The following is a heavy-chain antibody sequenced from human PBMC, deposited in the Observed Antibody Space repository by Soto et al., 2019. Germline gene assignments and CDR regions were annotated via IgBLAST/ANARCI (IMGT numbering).Heavy chain of an antibody. Sequence: ASVKVSCKASGYTFTGYYMHWVRQAPGQGLEWMGWINPNSGGTNYAQKFQGRVTMTRDTSISTAYMELSRLRSDDTAVYYCARSIAIAAAGPDYWGQGTLVTVSS. J-gene: IGHJ4*02. D-gene: IGHD6-13*01. CDR1: GYTFTGYY. CDR2: INPNSGGT. V-gene: IGHV1-2*02. CDR3: ARSIAIAAAGPDY.